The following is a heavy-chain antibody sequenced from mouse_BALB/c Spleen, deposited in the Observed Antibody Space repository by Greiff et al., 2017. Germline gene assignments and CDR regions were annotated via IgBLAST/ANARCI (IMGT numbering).Heavy chain of an antibody. J-gene: IGHJ4*01. CDR2: INPSTGYT. D-gene: IGHD2-10*01. V-gene: IGHV1-7*01. Sequence: VKLMESGAELAKPGASVKMSCKASGYTFTSYWMHWVKQRPGQGLEWIGYINPSTGYTEYNQKFKDKATLTADKSSSTAYMQLSSLTSEDSAVYYCARPYYGNAMDYWGQGTSVTVSS. CDR1: GYTFTSYW. CDR3: ARPYYGNAMDY.